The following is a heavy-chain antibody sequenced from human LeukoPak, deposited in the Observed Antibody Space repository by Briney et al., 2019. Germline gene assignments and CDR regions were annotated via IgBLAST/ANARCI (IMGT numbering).Heavy chain of an antibody. CDR2: INHSGST. V-gene: IGHV4-34*01. J-gene: IGHJ3*02. Sequence: SETLSLTCAVYGGSFSGYYWSWIRQPPGKGLEWIGEINHSGSTNYNPSLKSRVTISVDTSKNQFSLKLSSVTAADTAVYYRARRSWGDIVVVVAAFGAFDIWGQGTMVTVSS. CDR1: GGSFSGYY. D-gene: IGHD2-15*01. CDR3: ARRSWGDIVVVVAAFGAFDI.